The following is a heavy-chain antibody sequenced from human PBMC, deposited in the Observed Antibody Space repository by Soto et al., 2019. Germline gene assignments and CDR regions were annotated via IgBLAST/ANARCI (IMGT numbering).Heavy chain of an antibody. CDR3: ARGFSVYLSYGLDV. CDR2: IYSSGTT. Sequence: SETLSLTCTVSGGSISRGDYYWSWIRQPPGKGLEWIGYIYSSGTTHYNPSLKSRFSISVDTSKNQFSLKLSSVTAADTAVYYCARGFSVYLSYGLDVWRQGTTVTVSS. CDR1: GGSISRGDYY. J-gene: IGHJ6*02. V-gene: IGHV4-30-4*01. D-gene: IGHD3-3*01.